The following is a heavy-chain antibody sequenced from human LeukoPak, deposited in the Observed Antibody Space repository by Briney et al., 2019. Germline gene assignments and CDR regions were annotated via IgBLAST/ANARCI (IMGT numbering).Heavy chain of an antibody. CDR2: ISGSGGST. Sequence: PGGSLRLSCAASGFTFSSYAMSWVRQAPGKGLEWVSAISGSGGSTYYADSVKGRFTISRDNSKNTLYLQMNSLRAEDTAVYYCARGSGYDSSGYLDYWGQGTLVTVSS. CDR1: GFTFSSYA. CDR3: ARGSGYDSSGYLDY. V-gene: IGHV3-23*01. J-gene: IGHJ4*02. D-gene: IGHD3-22*01.